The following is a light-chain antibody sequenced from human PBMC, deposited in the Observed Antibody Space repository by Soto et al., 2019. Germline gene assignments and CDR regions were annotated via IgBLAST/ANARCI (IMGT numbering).Light chain of an antibody. CDR2: AVS. Sequence: DIQMTQSPSSLSASVGDSVTMTCRASQRISSSLNWYQKKPGKAPQLLIYAVSVLQSGVPSRFRGSGSGTDFTLTINTLQPEDFATYYCQQSYTTPLTFGGGTKVEIK. V-gene: IGKV1-39*01. CDR3: QQSYTTPLT. J-gene: IGKJ4*01. CDR1: QRISSS.